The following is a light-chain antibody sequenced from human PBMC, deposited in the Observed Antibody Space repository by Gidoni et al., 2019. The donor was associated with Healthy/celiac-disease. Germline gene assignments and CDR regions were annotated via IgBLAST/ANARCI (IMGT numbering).Light chain of an antibody. CDR2: DAS. CDR1: QNVSSY. V-gene: IGKV3-11*01. J-gene: IGKJ2*01. Sequence: EIVLTQSPATLSLSPGERATLSCRASQNVSSYLAWYQQKPGQAPSLLIYDASNRATGIPARFSGSGSGTGITLTISSLGAEDVAVYFCQQLRNWPHMYTFXEXTKLEIK. CDR3: QQLRNWPHMYT.